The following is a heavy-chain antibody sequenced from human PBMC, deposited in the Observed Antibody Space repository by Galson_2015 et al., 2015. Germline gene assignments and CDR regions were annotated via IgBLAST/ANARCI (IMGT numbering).Heavy chain of an antibody. V-gene: IGHV1-3*01. CDR1: GYTFTSYA. CDR2: LNAGNGNT. Sequence: SVKVSCKASGYTFTSYAMHWVRQAPGQRLEWMGWLNAGNGNTKYSQKFQGRVTITRDTSASTAYMELSSLRSEDTAVYYCARVNFYGSGMIEYYYGMDVWGQGTTVTVSS. CDR3: ARVNFYGSGMIEYYYGMDV. J-gene: IGHJ6*02. D-gene: IGHD3-10*01.